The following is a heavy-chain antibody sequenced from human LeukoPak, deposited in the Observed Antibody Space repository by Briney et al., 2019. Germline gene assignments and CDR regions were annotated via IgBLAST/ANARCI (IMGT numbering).Heavy chain of an antibody. CDR1: GFTFSSYS. CDR3: ARGGTAMVTYYYYGMDV. CDR2: ISSSSSYI. Sequence: GGSLRLSCAASGFTFSSYSMNWVRQAPGKGLEWVSSISSSSSYIYYADSVKGRFTISRDNAKNSLYLQMNSLRAEDTAVYHCARGGTAMVTYYYYGMDVWGQGTTVTVSS. D-gene: IGHD5-18*01. J-gene: IGHJ6*02. V-gene: IGHV3-21*01.